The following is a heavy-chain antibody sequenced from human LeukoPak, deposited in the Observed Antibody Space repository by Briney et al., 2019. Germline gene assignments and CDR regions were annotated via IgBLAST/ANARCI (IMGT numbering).Heavy chain of an antibody. CDR3: AAANSAAGTFDY. CDR1: GYSISSGYY. D-gene: IGHD6-13*01. J-gene: IGHJ4*02. V-gene: IGHV4-38-2*01. CDR2: IYHSGST. Sequence: SETLSLTCAVSGYSISSGYYWGWIRQPPGKGLEWIGSIYHSGSTYYNPSLKSRVTISVDTSKNQFSLQLSSVTAADTAVYYCAAANSAAGTFDYWGQGTLVTVSS.